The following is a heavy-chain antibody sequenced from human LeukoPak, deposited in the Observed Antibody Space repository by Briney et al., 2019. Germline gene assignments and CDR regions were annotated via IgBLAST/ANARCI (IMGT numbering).Heavy chain of an antibody. CDR1: GFTFSSYW. Sequence: GALRLSCAASGFTFSSYWMHWVRQAPGKGLVWVSRINSDGSTTSYADSVMGRFTISRDNAKNTLYLQMNSLRAEDTAVYYCARVIYSGWEGELSDWGQGTLVTVSS. V-gene: IGHV3-74*01. J-gene: IGHJ4*02. D-gene: IGHD6-19*01. CDR3: ARVIYSGWEGELSD. CDR2: INSDGSTT.